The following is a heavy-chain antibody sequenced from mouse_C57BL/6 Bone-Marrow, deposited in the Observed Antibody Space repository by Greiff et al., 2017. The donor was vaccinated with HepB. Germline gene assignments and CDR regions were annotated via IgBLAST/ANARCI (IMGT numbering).Heavy chain of an antibody. CDR1: GYTFTDYY. D-gene: IGHD1-1*01. CDR3: ARNYYGSSIYAMDY. Sequence: VQLQQSGPVLVKPGASVKMSCKASGYTFTDYYMNWVKQSHGKSLEWIGVINPYNGGTSYNQKFKGKATLTVDKSSSTAYMELNSLTSEDSAVYYCARNYYGSSIYAMDYWGQGTSVTVSS. CDR2: INPYNGGT. J-gene: IGHJ4*01. V-gene: IGHV1-19*01.